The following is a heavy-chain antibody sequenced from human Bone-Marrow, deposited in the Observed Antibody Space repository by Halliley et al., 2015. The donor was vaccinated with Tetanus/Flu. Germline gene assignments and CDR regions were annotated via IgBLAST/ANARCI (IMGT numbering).Heavy chain of an antibody. J-gene: IGHJ4*02. Sequence: GLLNTGGGTTSFAPDFQGRVTVTRDTSTSTVYMELRSLTSEDTVVYFCARGHNDYGPLPFFDYWGQGTLVTVSS. CDR2: LNTGGGTT. D-gene: IGHD4-17*01. V-gene: IGHV1-46*01. CDR3: ARGHNDYGPLPFFDY.